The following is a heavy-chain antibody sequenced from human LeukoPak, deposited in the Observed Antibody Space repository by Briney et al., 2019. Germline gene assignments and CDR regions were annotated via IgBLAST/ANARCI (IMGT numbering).Heavy chain of an antibody. Sequence: GGSLRLSCAASGFTFSIYGMNWVRQAPGKGLEWLSYISASSGTTFYTDSVKGRFTISRDNAKNSLSLQMNSLRAEDTAVYYCAANIVVVPAPDYWGQGTLVTVSS. CDR1: GFTFSIYG. CDR3: AANIVVVPAPDY. CDR2: ISASSGTT. D-gene: IGHD2-2*01. V-gene: IGHV3-48*01. J-gene: IGHJ4*02.